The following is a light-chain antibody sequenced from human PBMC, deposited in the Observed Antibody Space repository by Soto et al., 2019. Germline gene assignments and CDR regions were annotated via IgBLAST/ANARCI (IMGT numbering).Light chain of an antibody. CDR1: KSVIRN. Sequence: ELVMTQFPATFFLSPGESATPSSRAGKSVIRNLAWYQQSPGQAPRPLIYGASTRATGIPARFSGSGSGTEFILTIIRLQSEDFAVYYCQQYNDWPPLTFGGGTKVEIK. CDR2: GAS. V-gene: IGKV3-15*01. J-gene: IGKJ4*01. CDR3: QQYNDWPPLT.